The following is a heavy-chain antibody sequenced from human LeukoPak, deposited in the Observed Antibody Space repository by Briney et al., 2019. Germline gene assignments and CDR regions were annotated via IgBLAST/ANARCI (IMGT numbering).Heavy chain of an antibody. CDR3: ASPQYDFWSGYDFDY. Sequence: ASVKVSCKASGYTFTGYYMHWVRQAPGQGLEWMGRINPNNGGTNYAQKFQGRVTMTRDTSFSTAYMELSRLRSDDTAVYHCASPQYDFWSGYDFDYWGQGTLVTVSS. D-gene: IGHD3-3*01. CDR2: INPNNGGT. J-gene: IGHJ4*02. CDR1: GYTFTGYY. V-gene: IGHV1-2*06.